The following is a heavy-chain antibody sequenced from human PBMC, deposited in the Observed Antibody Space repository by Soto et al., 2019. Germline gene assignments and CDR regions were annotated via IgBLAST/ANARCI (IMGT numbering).Heavy chain of an antibody. CDR3: ARYIAASGTYYFDY. J-gene: IGHJ4*02. Sequence: QVELQESGPGLVKPSGTLSLTCAVSGGSISSRYWWSWVRQPPGKGLEWSGEIYHSGSANYNPSLKSRVTISVDNSKNQVSLKLSSVIAADTAVYYWARYIAASGTYYFDYWGQRTLVTVSS. CDR2: IYHSGSA. CDR1: GGSISSRYW. D-gene: IGHD6-13*01. V-gene: IGHV4-4*02.